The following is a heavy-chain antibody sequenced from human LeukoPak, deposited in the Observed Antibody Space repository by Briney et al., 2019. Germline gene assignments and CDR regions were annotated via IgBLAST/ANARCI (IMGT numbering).Heavy chain of an antibody. D-gene: IGHD3-16*01. CDR1: GASVTAYH. V-gene: IGHV4-59*08. CDR3: ARRDIMIVPAAANPSNGYYYYMDV. J-gene: IGHJ6*03. CDR2: IYYTGTT. Sequence: PSETLSLTCSVSGASVTAYHWTWIRQPPGKGLEWIGFIYYTGTTNYNPSLRSRVSMSVDTAKNQFSLRVNSVTAADTAVYYCARRDIMIVPAAANPSNGYYYYMDVWGNGTTVTVSS.